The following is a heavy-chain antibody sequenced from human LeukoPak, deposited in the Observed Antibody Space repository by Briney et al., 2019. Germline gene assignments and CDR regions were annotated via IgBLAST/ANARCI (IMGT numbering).Heavy chain of an antibody. CDR3: AKDGEDGSGSSDAFDI. Sequence: GGSLRLSCAASGFTFSDYFMGWIRQAPGKGLEWVSAISGSGGSTYYADSVKGRFTISRDNSKNTLYLQMNSLRAEDTAVYYCAKDGEDGSGSSDAFDIWGQGTMVTVSS. CDR1: GFTFSDYF. D-gene: IGHD3-10*01. J-gene: IGHJ3*02. V-gene: IGHV3-23*01. CDR2: ISGSGGST.